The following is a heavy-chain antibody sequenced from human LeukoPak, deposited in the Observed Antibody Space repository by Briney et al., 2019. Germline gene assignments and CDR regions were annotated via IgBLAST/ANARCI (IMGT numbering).Heavy chain of an antibody. J-gene: IGHJ4*02. CDR1: GGSISSGGYY. CDR3: AREGRRWLQLGTFDY. D-gene: IGHD5-24*01. V-gene: IGHV4-30-4*08. Sequence: SETLSLTCTVSGGSISSGGYYWSWIRQPPGKGLEWIGYIYYSGSTYYNPSLKSRVTISVDTSKNQFSLKLSSVTAADTAVYYCAREGRRWLQLGTFDYWGQGTLVTVSS. CDR2: IYYSGST.